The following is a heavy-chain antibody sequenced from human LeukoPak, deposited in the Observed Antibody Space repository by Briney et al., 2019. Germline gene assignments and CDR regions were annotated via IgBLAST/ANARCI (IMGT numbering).Heavy chain of an antibody. CDR3: AKDLTPYYDILTGYMDV. CDR1: GFTFSSYG. V-gene: IGHV3-30*02. Sequence: GGSLRLSCAASGFTFSSYGMHWDRQAPGKGLEWVAFIRYDGSNKYYADSVKGRFTISRDNSKNTLYLQMNSLRAEDTAVYYCAKDLTPYYDILTGYMDVWGKGTTVTISS. CDR2: IRYDGSNK. D-gene: IGHD3-9*01. J-gene: IGHJ6*03.